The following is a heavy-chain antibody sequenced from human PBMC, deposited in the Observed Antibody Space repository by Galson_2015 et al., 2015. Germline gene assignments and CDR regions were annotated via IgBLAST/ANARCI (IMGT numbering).Heavy chain of an antibody. D-gene: IGHD2-15*01. CDR1: GFTFNNAW. Sequence: SLRLSCAASGFTFNNAWMSWVRQAPGKGLEWVGRIKRKTDGGTTDYAAPVKGRFTISRDDSKNTLYLQMSNLKSEDTAVYYCTTEGCSGGSCYSPGCWGQGTLVTVSS. CDR2: IKRKTDGGTT. CDR3: TTEGCSGGSCYSPGC. J-gene: IGHJ4*02. V-gene: IGHV3-15*01.